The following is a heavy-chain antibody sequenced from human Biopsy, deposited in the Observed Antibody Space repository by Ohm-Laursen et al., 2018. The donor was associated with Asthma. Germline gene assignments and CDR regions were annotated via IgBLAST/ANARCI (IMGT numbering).Heavy chain of an antibody. D-gene: IGHD3-10*01. CDR3: ARAVDYSHYYGIDV. J-gene: IGHJ6*02. V-gene: IGHV1-18*01. CDR1: GYTFNSAG. CDR2: ISVYNGNT. Sequence: ASVKVSCKTSGYTFNSAGITWVRQAPGQGLEWMGCISVYNGNTKVAQKLQDRVTMITDTSTSTAYMELRGLRSDDTAVYFCARAVDYSHYYGIDVWGQGTTVTVS.